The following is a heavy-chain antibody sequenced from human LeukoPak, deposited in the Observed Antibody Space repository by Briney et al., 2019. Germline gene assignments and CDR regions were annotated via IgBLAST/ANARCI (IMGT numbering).Heavy chain of an antibody. D-gene: IGHD3-16*02. CDR2: INHSGGT. J-gene: IGHJ4*02. V-gene: IGHV4-34*01. CDR1: GGSFNDSY. Sequence: SETLSLTCTLYGGSFNDSYWTWIRQPPGKGLEWIGEINHSGGTDYNPALRSRVTISVDPSKNQLSLQLRSMTAADTVVYYCARVSGIMISLGGVISYFDYWGQGTLVTVSS. CDR3: ARVSGIMISLGGVISYFDY.